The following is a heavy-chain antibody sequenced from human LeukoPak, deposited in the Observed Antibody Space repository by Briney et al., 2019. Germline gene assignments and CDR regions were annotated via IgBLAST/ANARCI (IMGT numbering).Heavy chain of an antibody. Sequence: QPGGSLRLSCAACGFTVSSNYMSWVRQAPGKGLEWVSVIYSGGSTYYADSVKCRFTISRDNSKNTLYLQMNSLRAEDTAVYYCARAGPITGTTTGGWFDPWGQGTLVTVSS. D-gene: IGHD1-14*01. J-gene: IGHJ5*02. V-gene: IGHV3-53*01. CDR1: GFTVSSNY. CDR3: ARAGPITGTTTGGWFDP. CDR2: IYSGGST.